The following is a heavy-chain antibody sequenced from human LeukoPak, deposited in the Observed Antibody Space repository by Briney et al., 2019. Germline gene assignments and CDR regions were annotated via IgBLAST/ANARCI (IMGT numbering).Heavy chain of an antibody. D-gene: IGHD4-11*01. CDR2: ITSGGSTK. CDR1: GFTFSDYY. J-gene: IGHJ5*02. CDR3: ARDLLPTHYRPRPQGSWDWFDP. V-gene: IGHV3-11*04. Sequence: GGSLRLSCAASGFTFSDYYMSWIRQAPGKGLEWVSYITSGGSTKYYADSVKGRFTISRDNSKNTLYLQMNSLRVEDTAVYYCARDLLPTHYRPRPQGSWDWFDPWGQGTLVTVSS.